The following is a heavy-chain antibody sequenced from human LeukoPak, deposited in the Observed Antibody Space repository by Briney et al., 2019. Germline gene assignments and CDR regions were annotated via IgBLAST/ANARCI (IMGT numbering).Heavy chain of an antibody. CDR3: ARDQQLAEYYYYYGMDV. CDR1: GYTLTELS. CDR2: FDPEDGET. D-gene: IGHD6-6*01. V-gene: IGHV1-24*01. Sequence: ASVKVSCKVSGYTLTELSMHWVRQAPGKGLEWMGGFDPEDGETIYAQKFQGRVTMTEDTSTDTAYMELSSLRSEDTAVYYCARDQQLAEYYYYYGMDVWGQGTTVTVSS. J-gene: IGHJ6*02.